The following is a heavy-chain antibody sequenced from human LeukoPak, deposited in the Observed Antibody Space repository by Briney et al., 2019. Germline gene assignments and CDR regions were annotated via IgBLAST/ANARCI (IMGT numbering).Heavy chain of an antibody. D-gene: IGHD5-24*01. J-gene: IGHJ4*02. CDR1: GFTFSSYT. CDR3: ARGDDYGDI. V-gene: IGHV3-48*01. Sequence: GGSLRLSCAASGFTFSSYTMHWVRQAPGKGLEWISYISGGSSTIHYADSVKGRFTVSRDNARNSLYLQMNSLRAEDTAVYYCARGDDYGDIWGQGTLVTVSS. CDR2: ISGGSSTI.